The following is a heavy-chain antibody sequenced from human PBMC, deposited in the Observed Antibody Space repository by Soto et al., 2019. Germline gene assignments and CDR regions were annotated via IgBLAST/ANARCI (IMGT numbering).Heavy chain of an antibody. CDR3: TTDSYYDFWSGPPPFDY. CDR2: IKSKTDGGTT. D-gene: IGHD3-3*01. CDR1: GFTFSNAW. Sequence: PGGSLRLSCAASGFTFSNAWMNGVRQAPGKGLEWVGRIKSKTDGGTTDYAAPVKGRFTISRDDSKNTLYLQMNSLKTEDTAVYYCTTDSYYDFWSGPPPFDYWGQGTLVTVSS. V-gene: IGHV3-15*07. J-gene: IGHJ4*02.